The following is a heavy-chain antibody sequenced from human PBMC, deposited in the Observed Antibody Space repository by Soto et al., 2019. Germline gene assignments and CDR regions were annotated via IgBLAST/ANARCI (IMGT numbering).Heavy chain of an antibody. CDR1: GGSFSGFY. D-gene: IGHD2-21*02. Sequence: LSLTCAVSGGSFSGFYWTWIRQPPGEGLEWIGEINHSGTTNFNPSLRSRLTISLDSSKKHFSLKLTSMTAADAAVYYCARADRTLVTSYGLDVWGQGTTVTVSS. CDR3: ARADRTLVTSYGLDV. CDR2: INHSGTT. V-gene: IGHV4-34*01. J-gene: IGHJ6*02.